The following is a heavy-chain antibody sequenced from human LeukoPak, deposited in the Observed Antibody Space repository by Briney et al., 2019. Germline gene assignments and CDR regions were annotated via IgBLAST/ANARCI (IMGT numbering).Heavy chain of an antibody. CDR1: GGSFSGYY. D-gene: IGHD5-18*01. CDR3: ARGIRYSYGFQSGFDY. CDR2: INHSGST. Sequence: SETLSLTCAVYGGSFSGYYWSWIRQPPGKGLEWIGEINHSGSTNYNPSLKSRVTISVDTSKNQLSLKLSSVTAADTAVYYCARGIRYSYGFQSGFDYWGQGTLVTVSS. J-gene: IGHJ4*02. V-gene: IGHV4-34*01.